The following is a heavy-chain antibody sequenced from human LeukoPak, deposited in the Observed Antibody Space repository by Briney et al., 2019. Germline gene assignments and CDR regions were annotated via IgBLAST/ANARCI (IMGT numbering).Heavy chain of an antibody. D-gene: IGHD6-13*01. CDR2: IGTAGDT. Sequence: GGSLRLSCAASGFTLSSYDMHWVRHATGKGLEWVSAIGTAGDTYYPGSVKGRFTISRENAKNSFYLQMNSLRAGDTAVYYCARAAYSSSWSDSYFDYWGQGTLVTVSS. J-gene: IGHJ4*02. V-gene: IGHV3-13*01. CDR3: ARAAYSSSWSDSYFDY. CDR1: GFTLSSYD.